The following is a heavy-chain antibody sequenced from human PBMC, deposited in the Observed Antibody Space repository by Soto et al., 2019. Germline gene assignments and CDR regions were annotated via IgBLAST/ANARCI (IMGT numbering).Heavy chain of an antibody. CDR1: GYTFTYRY. Sequence: SVKVSCKASGYTFTYRYLHWVRQAPGQSLEWMGWIKAVNGNTKYAQKFQDRVTITRATSASTAYMEVNSFRYEDTAIYYCARDTLNGEIVYSGQGTLVTVST. D-gene: IGHD3-10*01. J-gene: IGHJ4*02. V-gene: IGHV1-45*02. CDR3: ARDTLNGEIVY. CDR2: IKAVNGNT.